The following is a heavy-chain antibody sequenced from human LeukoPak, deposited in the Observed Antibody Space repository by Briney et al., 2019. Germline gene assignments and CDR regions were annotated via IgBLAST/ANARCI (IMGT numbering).Heavy chain of an antibody. D-gene: IGHD6-19*01. J-gene: IGHJ4*02. CDR1: GFTFSSYA. Sequence: PGGSLRLSCAASGFTFSSYAMGWVRQAPGKGLEWVSSITSSSIYIYYADSVKGRFTISRDNAKNSLYLQMNSLRADDTAVYYCVRVGYSSGWRAPDFDYWGQGTLVTVSS. CDR3: VRVGYSSGWRAPDFDY. CDR2: ITSSSIYI. V-gene: IGHV3-21*01.